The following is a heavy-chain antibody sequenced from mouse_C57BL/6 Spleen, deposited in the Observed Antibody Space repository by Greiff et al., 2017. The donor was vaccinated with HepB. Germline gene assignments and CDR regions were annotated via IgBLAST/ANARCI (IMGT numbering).Heavy chain of an antibody. CDR1: GFTFSSYA. D-gene: IGHD2-1*01. CDR3: TIYGNYDYYAMDY. CDR2: ISSGGDYI. Sequence: EVQGVESGEGLVKPGGSLKLSCAASGFTFSSYAMSWVRQTPEKRLEWVAYISSGGDYIYYADTVKGRFTISRDNARNTLYLQMSSLKSEDTAMYYCTIYGNYDYYAMDYWGQGTSVTVSS. V-gene: IGHV5-9-1*02. J-gene: IGHJ4*01.